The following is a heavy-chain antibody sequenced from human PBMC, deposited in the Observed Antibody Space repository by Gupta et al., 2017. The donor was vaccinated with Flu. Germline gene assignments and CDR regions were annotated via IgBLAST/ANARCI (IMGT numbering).Heavy chain of an antibody. J-gene: IGHJ4*02. V-gene: IGHV3-15*01. CDR3: VTDDTGHDWGF. CDR2: IKRRKDGETT. CDR1: FTNAW. Sequence: FTNAWMSWLRQAAGKGLEWVGRIKRRKDGETTDYAAAVRGRFSISRDDSRATLYLQMNSLRTEDTAFYYCVTDDTGHDWGFWGQGTLVTVSS. D-gene: IGHD5-12*01.